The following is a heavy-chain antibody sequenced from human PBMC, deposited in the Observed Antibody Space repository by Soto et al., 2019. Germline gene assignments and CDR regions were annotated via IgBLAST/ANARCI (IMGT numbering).Heavy chain of an antibody. Sequence: EVQLVESGGGLVQPGGSLRLSCAASGFAFSSYEMNWVRQSPGKGLEWLSYISSTASTIHYADSVKGRFTISRDNANNSVYLQMNSLTADESAVYYCARAAGIMTRGFHGMAVWGQGNTVNVSS. CDR2: ISSTASTI. CDR3: ARAAGIMTRGFHGMAV. D-gene: IGHD3-10*01. CDR1: GFAFSSYE. V-gene: IGHV3-48*03. J-gene: IGHJ6*02.